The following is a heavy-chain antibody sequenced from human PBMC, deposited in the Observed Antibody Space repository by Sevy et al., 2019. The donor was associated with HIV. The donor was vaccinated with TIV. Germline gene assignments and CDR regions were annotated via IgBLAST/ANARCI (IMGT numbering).Heavy chain of an antibody. J-gene: IGHJ4*02. Sequence: GGSLRLSCAASGFTFSSYAMTWVRQAPGKGLEWVSGISGGGDSTYYADSVKGRFTISRDNSKNTLYLQMNSLRAEDTAVYYGAKFPQAAYDFVWGSYRYNVYYFDFWGQGTLVTVSS. CDR3: AKFPQAAYDFVWGSYRYNVYYFDF. V-gene: IGHV3-23*01. CDR2: ISGGGDST. CDR1: GFTFSSYA. D-gene: IGHD3-16*02.